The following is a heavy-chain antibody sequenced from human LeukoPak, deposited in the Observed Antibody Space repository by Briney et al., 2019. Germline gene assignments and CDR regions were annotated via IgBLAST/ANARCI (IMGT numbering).Heavy chain of an antibody. CDR1: GFTFYTYA. CDR2: IGGSGGST. CDR3: AKDPEGFGELSQYGMDV. D-gene: IGHD3-10*01. V-gene: IGHV3-23*01. J-gene: IGHJ6*02. Sequence: GGSLRLSCAASGFTFYTYAMSWVRQAPGKGLEWVSAIGGSGGSTFYADSVMGRFTISRDNSENTLYIQMNSLRAEDTAVYFCAKDPEGFGELSQYGMDVWGQGTTVTVSS.